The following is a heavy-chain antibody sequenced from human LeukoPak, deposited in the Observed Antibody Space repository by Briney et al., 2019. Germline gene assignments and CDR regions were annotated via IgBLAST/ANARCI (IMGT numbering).Heavy chain of an antibody. Sequence: SETLSLTCAVYGGSFSGYYWSWIRQPPGKGLEWIGEINHSGSTNYNPSLKSRVTISVDTSKNQFSLKLSSVTAADTAVYYCAREAARRARFDPWGQGTLSPSPQ. CDR1: GGSFSGYY. CDR2: INHSGST. V-gene: IGHV4-34*01. J-gene: IGHJ5*02. D-gene: IGHD6-6*01. CDR3: AREAARRARFDP.